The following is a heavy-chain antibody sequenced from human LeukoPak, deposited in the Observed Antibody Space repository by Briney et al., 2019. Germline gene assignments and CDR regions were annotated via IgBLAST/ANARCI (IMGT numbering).Heavy chain of an antibody. D-gene: IGHD6-13*01. CDR2: IKQDGSEK. Sequence: PGGSLRLSCAASGFTFSNYWMSWVRQAPGKGLEWVANIKQDGSEKYYVNSVKGRFTISRDNAKNSLYLQMNSLRAEDTAVYYCAGIAATGNDYWGQGTLVTVSS. V-gene: IGHV3-7*01. CDR3: AGIAATGNDY. J-gene: IGHJ4*02. CDR1: GFTFSNYW.